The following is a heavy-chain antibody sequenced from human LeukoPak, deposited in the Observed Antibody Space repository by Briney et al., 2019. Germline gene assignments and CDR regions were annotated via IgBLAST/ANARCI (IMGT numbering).Heavy chain of an antibody. Sequence: PSETLSLTCAVSGASISSSNWWSWVRQPPGKGLEWIGEIYYSGSTSNNPSLQSRVTISVDTSKNQFSLKLSSVTAADTAVYYCARDLSSWFGSRRHDAFDIWGQGTMVTVSS. CDR2: IYYSGST. V-gene: IGHV4-4*02. CDR1: GASISSSNW. D-gene: IGHD3-10*01. CDR3: ARDLSSWFGSRRHDAFDI. J-gene: IGHJ3*02.